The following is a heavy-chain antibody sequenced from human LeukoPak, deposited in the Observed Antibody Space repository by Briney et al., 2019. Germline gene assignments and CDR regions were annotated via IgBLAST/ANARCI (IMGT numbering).Heavy chain of an antibody. Sequence: PSETLSLTCTVSGGSISSYYWSWIRQPPGKGLEWIGYIYYSGSTNYNPSLKSRVTISVDKSKNQFSLKLSSVTAADTAVYYCARGVDYGDEYFDYWGQGTLVTVSS. J-gene: IGHJ4*02. D-gene: IGHD4-17*01. CDR1: GGSISSYY. CDR3: ARGVDYGDEYFDY. CDR2: IYYSGST. V-gene: IGHV4-59*12.